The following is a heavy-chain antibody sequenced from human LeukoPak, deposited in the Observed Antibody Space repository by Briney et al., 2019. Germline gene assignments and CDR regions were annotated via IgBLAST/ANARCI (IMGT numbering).Heavy chain of an antibody. Sequence: PSETLSLTCTVSGYSISSGYYWGWIRQPPGKGLEWIGSIYHSGSTYYNPSLKSRVTISVDTSKNQFSLKLSSVTAADTAVYYCARISATTGGFDFWGQGTLVTVSS. CDR3: ARISATTGGFDF. CDR1: GYSISSGYY. CDR2: IYHSGST. J-gene: IGHJ4*02. D-gene: IGHD5-24*01. V-gene: IGHV4-38-2*02.